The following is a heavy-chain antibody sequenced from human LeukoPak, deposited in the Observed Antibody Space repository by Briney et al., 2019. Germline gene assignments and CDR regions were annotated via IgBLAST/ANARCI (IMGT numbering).Heavy chain of an antibody. V-gene: IGHV3-20*04. J-gene: IGHJ4*02. CDR1: GFTFDDYG. CDR2: INWNGDNT. Sequence: GGSLRLSCAASGFTFDDYGINWVRQAPGKGLEWVSGINWNGDNTGYADSVKGRFTISRDNAKNSLYLQMNSLKAEDTAVYYCAKEMYKGSTSCSDYWGQGTLVTVSS. CDR3: AKEMYKGSTSCSDY. D-gene: IGHD2-2*01.